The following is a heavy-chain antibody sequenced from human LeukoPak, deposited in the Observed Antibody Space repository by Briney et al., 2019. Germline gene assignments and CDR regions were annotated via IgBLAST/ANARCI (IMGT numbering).Heavy chain of an antibody. V-gene: IGHV3-23*01. D-gene: IGHD3-3*01. CDR3: ASGGTDTIFGVVDY. J-gene: IGHJ4*02. Sequence: SGGSLRLSCAAPGFTFSSYAMSWVRQAPGKGLEWVSAISGSGGSTYYADSVKGRFTISRDNSKNTLYLQMNSLRAEDTAVYYCASGGTDTIFGVVDYWGQGTLVTVSS. CDR1: GFTFSSYA. CDR2: ISGSGGST.